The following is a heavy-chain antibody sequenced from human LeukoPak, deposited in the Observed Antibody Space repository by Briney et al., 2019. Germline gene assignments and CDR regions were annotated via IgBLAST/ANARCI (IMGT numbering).Heavy chain of an antibody. CDR1: GYTFTGYY. CDR3: ARETGRYCSSTSCLSY. V-gene: IGHV1-2*02. D-gene: IGHD2-2*01. Sequence: ASVKVSCKASGYTFTGYYMHWVRQAPGQGLEWMGWTNPNSGGTNYAQKFQGRVTMTRDTSISTAYMELSRLRSDDTAVYYCARETGRYCSSTSCLSYWGQGTLVTVSS. J-gene: IGHJ4*02. CDR2: TNPNSGGT.